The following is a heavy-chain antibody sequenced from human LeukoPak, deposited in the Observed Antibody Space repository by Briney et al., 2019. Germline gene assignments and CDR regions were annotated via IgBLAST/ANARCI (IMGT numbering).Heavy chain of an antibody. CDR1: GYTFTGYY. CDR2: INPNSGGT. Sequence: ASVKVSCKASGYTFTGYYMHWVRQAPGQGLEWMGWINPNSGGTNYAQKFQGRVTMTRDTSISTAYMELSRLRSDDPAVYYCARGAALDYYDSSGYNYGGKGTRVTVPS. V-gene: IGHV1-2*02. CDR3: ARGAALDYYDSSGYNY. D-gene: IGHD3-22*01. J-gene: IGHJ4*02.